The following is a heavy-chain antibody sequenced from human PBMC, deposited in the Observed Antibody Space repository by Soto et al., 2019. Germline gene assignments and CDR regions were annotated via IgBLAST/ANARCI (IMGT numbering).Heavy chain of an antibody. CDR3: ARWRFEGYNWFDP. Sequence: SETLSLTCAVSSGSISSSNWWSWVRQPPGKGLEWIGEIYHSGSTNYNPSLRSRVTISISTSKNQFSLKLSSVTAADTAVYYCARWRFEGYNWFDPWGQGTLVTVSS. CDR1: SGSISSSNW. J-gene: IGHJ5*01. D-gene: IGHD3-16*01. V-gene: IGHV4-4*02. CDR2: IYHSGST.